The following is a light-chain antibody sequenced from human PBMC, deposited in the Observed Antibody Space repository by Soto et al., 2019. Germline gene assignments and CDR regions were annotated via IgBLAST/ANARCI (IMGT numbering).Light chain of an antibody. CDR1: SSDVGRYNL. CDR2: EVN. CDR3: FSSAGAGTFV. V-gene: IGLV2-23*02. J-gene: IGLJ1*01. Sequence: QSALTQPASVSGSPGQSITISCTGTSSDVGRYNLVSWFQQHPGKAPKLFIYEVNRRPSGVSDRLSGSKSANTASLTISGLQAEDEADDYCFSSAGAGTFVFGTGTKLTVL.